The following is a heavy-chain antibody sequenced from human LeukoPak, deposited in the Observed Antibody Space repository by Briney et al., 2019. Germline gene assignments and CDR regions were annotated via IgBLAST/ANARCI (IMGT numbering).Heavy chain of an antibody. Sequence: PGGSLRLSCAASGFTFSSYAMSWVRQAPGKGLEWVSAISGSGGSTYYADSVKGRFTISRDNSKNTLSLQMNSLRAEDTAVYYCAKGWTKYCSGGSCYSPLYYFDYWGQGTLVIVSS. CDR3: AKGWTKYCSGGSCYSPLYYFDY. V-gene: IGHV3-23*01. CDR1: GFTFSSYA. D-gene: IGHD2-15*01. CDR2: ISGSGGST. J-gene: IGHJ4*02.